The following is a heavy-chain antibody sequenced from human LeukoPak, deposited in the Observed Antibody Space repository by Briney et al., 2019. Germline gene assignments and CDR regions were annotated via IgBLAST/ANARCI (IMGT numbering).Heavy chain of an antibody. CDR3: ARDNSVGDTAWWFDP. J-gene: IGHJ5*02. D-gene: IGHD1-26*01. CDR2: INPSGSDT. V-gene: IGHV1-46*01. CDR1: GYTFTTYY. Sequence: ASVKVSCKATGYTFTTYYMHWVRQAPGQGLEWRGLINPSGSDTVYAQKFQGRLTMTRDMSTSTDYMELSSLRFDATAVYYCARDNSVGDTAWWFDPWGQGTLVTVSS.